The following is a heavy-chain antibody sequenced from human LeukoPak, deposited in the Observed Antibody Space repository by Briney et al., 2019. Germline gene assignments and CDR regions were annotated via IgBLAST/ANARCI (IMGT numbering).Heavy chain of an antibody. D-gene: IGHD3-10*01. CDR3: AKPSDSGSWADY. CDR2: ISGSGGST. J-gene: IGHJ4*02. Sequence: GGSLRLSCVASGFTLSSNWMHWVRQAPGKGLEWVSAISGSGGSTYYADSVKGRFTISRDNSKNTLYLQMNSLRAEDTAVYYCAKPSDSGSWADYWGQGTLVTVSS. CDR1: GFTLSSNW. V-gene: IGHV3-23*01.